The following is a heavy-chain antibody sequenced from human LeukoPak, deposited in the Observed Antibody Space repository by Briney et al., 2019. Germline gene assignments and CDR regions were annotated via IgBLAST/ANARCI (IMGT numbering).Heavy chain of an antibody. Sequence: GGSLRLSCAASGFTFSSYAMSWVRQAPGKGLEWVSTISGSGGSTYYADSVKGRFTISRDNSKNTLYLQMNSLRAEDTAVYYCAKPRGKYSSSNPGYWGQGTLVTVSS. CDR1: GFTFSSYA. J-gene: IGHJ4*02. CDR2: ISGSGGST. D-gene: IGHD6-6*01. V-gene: IGHV3-23*01. CDR3: AKPRGKYSSSNPGY.